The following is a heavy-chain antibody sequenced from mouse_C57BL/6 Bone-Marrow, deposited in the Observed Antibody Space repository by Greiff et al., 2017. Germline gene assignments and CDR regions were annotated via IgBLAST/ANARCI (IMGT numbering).Heavy chain of an antibody. CDR3: ASHSYYYAMDY. Sequence: QVHVKQPGAELVMPGASVKLSCKASGYTFTSYWMHWVKQRPGQGLEWIGEIDPSDSYTNYNQKFKGKSTLTVDKSSSSAYMQLSSLTSEDSAVYYRASHSYYYAMDYWGQGTAVTVSA. CDR2: IDPSDSYT. J-gene: IGHJ4*01. CDR1: GYTFTSYW. V-gene: IGHV1-69*01.